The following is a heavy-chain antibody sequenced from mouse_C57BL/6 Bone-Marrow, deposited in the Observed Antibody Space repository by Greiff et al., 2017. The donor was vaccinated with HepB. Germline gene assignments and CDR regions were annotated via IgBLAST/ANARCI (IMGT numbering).Heavy chain of an antibody. J-gene: IGHJ3*01. Sequence: VQLKESGGGLVKPGGSLKLSCAASGFTFSSYAMSWVRQTPEKRLEWVATISDGGSYTYYPDNVKGRFTISRDNAKNNLYLQMSHLKSEDTAMYYCARDRGYGNFPWFAYWGQGTLVTVSA. CDR2: ISDGGSYT. CDR3: ARDRGYGNFPWFAY. V-gene: IGHV5-4*01. D-gene: IGHD2-10*02. CDR1: GFTFSSYA.